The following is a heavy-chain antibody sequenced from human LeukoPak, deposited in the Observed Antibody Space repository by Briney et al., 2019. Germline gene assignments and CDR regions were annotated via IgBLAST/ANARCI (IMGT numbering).Heavy chain of an antibody. CDR1: GYSFTRNW. V-gene: IGHV5-51*01. CDR3: ARRVVNNRNWYFNL. CDR2: IYPGDSDT. J-gene: IGHJ2*01. D-gene: IGHD4-23*01. Sequence: GESLKISCKGSGYSFTRNWIGWVRQMPGKGLEWMGIIYPGDSDTRYSPSFQGQVTISADKSINAAYLQWSSLKASDTAMYYCARRVVNNRNWYFNLWGRGTLVTVSS.